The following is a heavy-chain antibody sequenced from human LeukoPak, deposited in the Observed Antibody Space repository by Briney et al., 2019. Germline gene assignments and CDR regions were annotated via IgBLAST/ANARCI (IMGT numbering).Heavy chain of an antibody. CDR3: ARHVGISF. Sequence: GGSLRLSCTAPGFTFSGAWMTWVRQAPGKGLEWVANIREDGTEKNYVDSVKGRFTISRDNAKNSLFLQMSNLRDDDTAIYYCARHVGISFWGQGTLVTVSS. J-gene: IGHJ4*02. D-gene: IGHD7-27*01. CDR1: GFTFSGAW. V-gene: IGHV3-7*01. CDR2: IREDGTEK.